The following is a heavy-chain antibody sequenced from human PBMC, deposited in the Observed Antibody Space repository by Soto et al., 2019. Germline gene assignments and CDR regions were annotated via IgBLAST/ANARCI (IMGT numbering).Heavy chain of an antibody. D-gene: IGHD3-22*01. CDR3: ARNYRYYDSSEHIDY. J-gene: IGHJ4*02. Sequence: ASVKVSCKASGYTFTSYYMRWVRQAPGQGLEWMGIINPSGGSTSYAQKFQGRVTMTRDTSTSTVYMELSSLRSEDTAVYYCARNYRYYDSSEHIDYWXQGTLVTVSS. V-gene: IGHV1-46*01. CDR1: GYTFTSYY. CDR2: INPSGGST.